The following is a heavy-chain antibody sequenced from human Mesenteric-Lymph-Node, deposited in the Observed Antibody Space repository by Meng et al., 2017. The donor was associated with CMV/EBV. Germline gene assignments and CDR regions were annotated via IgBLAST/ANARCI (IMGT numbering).Heavy chain of an antibody. D-gene: IGHD6-13*01. CDR3: ARGRYSSSHFDY. Sequence: ASVKVSCKASGYTFTGHYIHWVRQAPGQGLEWMGWINSNTGDTKSAQKCQGRLTMTRDTSISIVYMELSSLRSDDSAVDYCARGRYSSSHFDYWGQGTLVTVSS. V-gene: IGHV1-2*02. CDR1: GYTFTGHY. CDR2: INSNTGDT. J-gene: IGHJ4*02.